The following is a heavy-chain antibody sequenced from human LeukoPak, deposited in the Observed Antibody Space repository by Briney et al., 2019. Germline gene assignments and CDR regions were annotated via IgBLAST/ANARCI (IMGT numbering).Heavy chain of an antibody. CDR2: INSDGSST. D-gene: IGHD6-6*01. V-gene: IGHV3-74*01. CDR1: GFTFSSYW. J-gene: IGHJ5*02. Sequence: GGSLRLSCAASGFTFSSYWMHWVRQAPGKGLVWVSRINSDGSSTSYADSVKGRFTISRDNSKNTLYLQMNSLRAEDTAVYYCAKDADEYSSSGGFDPWGQGTLVTVSS. CDR3: AKDADEYSSSGGFDP.